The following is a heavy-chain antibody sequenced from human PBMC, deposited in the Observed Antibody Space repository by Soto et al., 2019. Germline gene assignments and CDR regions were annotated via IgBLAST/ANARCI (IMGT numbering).Heavy chain of an antibody. CDR3: AKDSTVTTSLYFYYYGFDV. J-gene: IGHJ6*02. CDR1: GFTFNHYA. Sequence: GGSLRLSCTASGFTFNHYAMSWVRQAPGKGLEWVSSVSGRGGSTKYADSVKGRFIISRDSSNSTLYLQMDSLRGEDTAVYYCAKDSTVTTSLYFYYYGFDVWGQGTTVTVS. CDR2: VSGRGGST. D-gene: IGHD4-17*01. V-gene: IGHV3-23*01.